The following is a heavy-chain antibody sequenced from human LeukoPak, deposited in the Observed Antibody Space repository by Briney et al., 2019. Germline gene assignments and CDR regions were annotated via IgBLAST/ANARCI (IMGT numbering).Heavy chain of an antibody. Sequence: GGSLRLSCAASQFTFSNYAMSWVRQAPGKGLEWVSAISGSCNTTYFGDSVTGRFTISRDNPKNTVYLQMNSLSAEDTAVYYCAKGPAPYCSGGSCYSPHWYFDLWGRGTLVTVSS. CDR1: QFTFSNYA. CDR2: ISGSCNTT. J-gene: IGHJ2*01. D-gene: IGHD2-15*01. V-gene: IGHV3-23*01. CDR3: AKGPAPYCSGGSCYSPHWYFDL.